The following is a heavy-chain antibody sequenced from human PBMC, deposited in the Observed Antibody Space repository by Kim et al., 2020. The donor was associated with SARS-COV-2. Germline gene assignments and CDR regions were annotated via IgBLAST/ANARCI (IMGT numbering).Heavy chain of an antibody. J-gene: IGHJ4*01. CDR2: INYDRST. CDR3: ARGRYFDWLFPQSPHSFD. Sequence: SETLSLTCAVYGDPVNGYYWSWIRQPPGKGLEWIGEINYDRSTNYKPSLKSRVTMSLDSSKSQFSLRLTSLTAADTAVYYCARGRYFDWLFPQSPHSFD. CDR1: GDPVNGYY. D-gene: IGHD3-9*01. V-gene: IGHV4-34*01.